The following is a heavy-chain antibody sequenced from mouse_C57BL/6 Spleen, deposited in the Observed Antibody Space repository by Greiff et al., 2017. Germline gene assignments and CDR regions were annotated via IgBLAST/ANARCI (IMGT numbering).Heavy chain of an antibody. V-gene: IGHV1-15*01. J-gene: IGHJ2*01. CDR2: IDPETGGT. CDR3: TRGNYGYGYYFDY. D-gene: IGHD2-2*01. CDR1: GYTFTDYE. Sequence: QVQLQQSGAELVRPGASVTLSCKASGYTFTDYEMHWVKQTPVRGLEWIGAIDPETGGTAYNQKFKGKAILTADKSSSTAYMELRSLTSEDSAVYYCTRGNYGYGYYFDYWGQGTTLTVSS.